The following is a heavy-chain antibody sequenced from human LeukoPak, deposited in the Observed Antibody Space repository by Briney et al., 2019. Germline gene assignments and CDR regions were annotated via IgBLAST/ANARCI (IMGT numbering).Heavy chain of an antibody. V-gene: IGHV4-59*01. CDR2: IYYSGST. CDR1: GGSISSYY. Sequence: SETLSLTCTVSGGSISSYYWSWIRQPPGKGLEWIGYIYYSGSTNYNPSLKSRVTISVDTSKNQFSLKLSSVTAADTAVYYCASAPKYGDYYFDYWGQGALVTVSS. D-gene: IGHD4-17*01. CDR3: ASAPKYGDYYFDY. J-gene: IGHJ4*02.